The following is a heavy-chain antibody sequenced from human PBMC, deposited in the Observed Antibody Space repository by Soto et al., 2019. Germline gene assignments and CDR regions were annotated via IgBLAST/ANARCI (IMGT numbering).Heavy chain of an antibody. CDR2: IYTSGST. Sequence: NPSETLSLTCTVSGGSISSYYWSWIRQPAEKGLEWIGRIYTSGSTNYNPSLKSRVTMSVDTSKNQFSLKLSSVTAADTAVYYCARDIVVVPAANHWFDPWGQGTLVTVSS. V-gene: IGHV4-4*07. D-gene: IGHD2-2*01. CDR1: GGSISSYY. CDR3: ARDIVVVPAANHWFDP. J-gene: IGHJ5*02.